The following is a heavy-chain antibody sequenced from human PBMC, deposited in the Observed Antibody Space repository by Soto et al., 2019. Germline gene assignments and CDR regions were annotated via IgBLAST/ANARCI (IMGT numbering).Heavy chain of an antibody. Sequence: QVQLVESGGGVVQPGRSQRLSCAASGFTFSTFGMHWVRQSPGKGLEWVAVIWNGRNSEDYADSVKGRFTISRDNSKNTLYLQMNSLRAEDTAMYYCVTERRNYEFDYWGQGILVTVSS. V-gene: IGHV3-33*01. CDR3: VTERRNYEFDY. CDR1: GFTFSTFG. J-gene: IGHJ4*02. CDR2: IWNGRNSE. D-gene: IGHD1-7*01.